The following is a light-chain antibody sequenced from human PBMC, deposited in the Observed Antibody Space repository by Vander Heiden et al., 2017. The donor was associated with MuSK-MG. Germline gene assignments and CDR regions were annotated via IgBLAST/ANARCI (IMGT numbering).Light chain of an antibody. CDR2: DAS. CDR1: QSVSSY. V-gene: IGKV3-11*01. Sequence: EIVLTQSPATLSLSPGERATLSCRASQSVSSYLAWYQQKPGQAPRLLIYDASSRATGIPARFSGSGYGTDFTLTISSREPEDFAVYYCQQRSYWPPLTFGGGTRVEIK. CDR3: QQRSYWPPLT. J-gene: IGKJ4*01.